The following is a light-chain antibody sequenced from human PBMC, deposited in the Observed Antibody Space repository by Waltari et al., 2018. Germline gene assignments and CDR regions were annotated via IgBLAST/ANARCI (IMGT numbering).Light chain of an antibody. Sequence: DIQLTQSPSFLSASVGDTVTINCRTSQDIYTYLSWYQQRPGRAPNLLIYAASTLESGVPSRFSVSGSGTEFTLTISSLQAEDFATYYCQQVIFYPRTFGRGTKVEIK. CDR2: AAS. J-gene: IGKJ1*01. CDR1: QDIYTY. V-gene: IGKV1-9*01. CDR3: QQVIFYPRT.